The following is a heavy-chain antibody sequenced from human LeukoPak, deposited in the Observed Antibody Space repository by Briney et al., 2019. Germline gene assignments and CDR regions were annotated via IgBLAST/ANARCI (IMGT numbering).Heavy chain of an antibody. V-gene: IGHV3-74*01. D-gene: IGHD5-12*01. CDR1: GFAFSSYC. J-gene: IGHJ4*02. CDR2: MNSGGGST. Sequence: PGGSLRLYCAAAGFAFSSYCRHWIRQAPGKGLVWVSRMNSGGGSTTYADSVKGRFTISRDNAKNTLYLQMNSLSADDTAVYYCVRVGAYSYGSLDVWGQGTLVTVSS. CDR3: VRVGAYSYGSLDV.